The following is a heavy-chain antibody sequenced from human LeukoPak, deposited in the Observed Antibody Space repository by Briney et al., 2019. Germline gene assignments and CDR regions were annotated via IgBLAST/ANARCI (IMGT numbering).Heavy chain of an antibody. J-gene: IGHJ6*03. V-gene: IGHV1-69*13. CDR2: IIPIFGTA. Sequence: SVKVSCKASGGTFSSYAISWVRQAPGQGLEWMGGIIPIFGTANYAQKFQGRVTITADESTSTAYMELSSLRSEDTAVYYCAHTAVVAAALDYYYYMDVWGKGTTVTVSS. D-gene: IGHD2-15*01. CDR1: GGTFSSYA. CDR3: AHTAVVAAALDYYYYMDV.